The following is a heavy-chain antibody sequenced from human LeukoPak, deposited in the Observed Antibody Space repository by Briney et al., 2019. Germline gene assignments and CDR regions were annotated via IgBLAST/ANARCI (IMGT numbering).Heavy chain of an antibody. CDR2: ISGCGGST. V-gene: IGHV3-23*01. CDR3: AKRGFLDS. Sequence: QPGGSLRLSCAASGFTFSTYAMRGARHAPGEGLEWVSTISGCGGSTYYADSVKGRFTISRDNSKNTLHLQMNSLRAEDTAVYYCAKRGFLDSWGRGTLVTVSS. CDR1: GFTFSTYA. J-gene: IGHJ4*02. D-gene: IGHD5-12*01.